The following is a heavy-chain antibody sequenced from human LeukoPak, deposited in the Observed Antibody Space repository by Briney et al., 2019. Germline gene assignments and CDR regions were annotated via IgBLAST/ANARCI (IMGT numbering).Heavy chain of an antibody. CDR1: GFTFSSYA. V-gene: IGHV3-23*01. D-gene: IGHD6-19*01. CDR2: ISGSGGST. J-gene: IGHJ4*02. CDR3: AKLMAGVDY. Sequence: GGSRRLSCAASGFTFSSYAMSWVRQAPGEGREGVSAISGSGGSTYYADSVKGRFTISRDNSKNTLYLQMNSLRAEDTAVYYCAKLMAGVDYWGQGTLVTVS.